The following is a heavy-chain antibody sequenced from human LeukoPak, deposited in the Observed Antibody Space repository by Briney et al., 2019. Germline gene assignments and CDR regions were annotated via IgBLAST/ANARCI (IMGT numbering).Heavy chain of an antibody. Sequence: PGGSLKLSSAASGFTFSNAWMSWVRQAPGKGLEWVGRIKSKTDGGTTDYAAPVKGRFTISRDDSKNTLYLQMNSLKTEDTAVYYCTTGSEWWVTAISRAVASYWGQGTLVTVSS. D-gene: IGHD2-21*02. V-gene: IGHV3-15*01. J-gene: IGHJ4*02. CDR3: TTGSEWWVTAISRAVASY. CDR1: GFTFSNAW. CDR2: IKSKTDGGTT.